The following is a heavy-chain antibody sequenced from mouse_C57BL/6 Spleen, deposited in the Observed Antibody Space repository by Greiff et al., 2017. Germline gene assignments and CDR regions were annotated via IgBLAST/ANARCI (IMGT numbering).Heavy chain of an antibody. V-gene: IGHV1-26*01. D-gene: IGHD1-1*01. CDR3: ARDYGSSYVLAY. CDR2: INPNNGGT. J-gene: IGHJ3*01. Sequence: VQLQQSGPELVKPGASVKISCKASGYTFTDYYMNWVKQSHGKSLEWIGDINPNNGGTSYNQKFKGKATLTVDKSSSTAYMELRSLTSEDSAVYYCARDYGSSYVLAYWGQGTLVTVSA. CDR1: GYTFTDYY.